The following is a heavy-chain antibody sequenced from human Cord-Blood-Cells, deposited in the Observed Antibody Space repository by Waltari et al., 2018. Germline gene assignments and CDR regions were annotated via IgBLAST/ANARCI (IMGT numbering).Heavy chain of an antibody. D-gene: IGHD6-6*01. Sequence: EVQLVESGGGLVQPGGSLRLSCAASGFTFRSYWTHWFGQAPGKGLVLVSRINSYGSSTSYADSVKGRFTISRDNAKNTLYLQMNSLRAEDTAVYYCARDTVLYSSSSAFDYWGQGTLVTVSS. CDR1: GFTFRSYW. CDR2: INSYGSST. CDR3: ARDTVLYSSSSAFDY. V-gene: IGHV3-74*01. J-gene: IGHJ4*02.